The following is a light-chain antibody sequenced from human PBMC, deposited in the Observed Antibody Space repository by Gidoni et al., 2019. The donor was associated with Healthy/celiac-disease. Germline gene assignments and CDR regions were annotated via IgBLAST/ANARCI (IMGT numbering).Light chain of an antibody. J-gene: IGKJ4*01. V-gene: IGKV1-9*01. CDR1: QGISSY. CDR2: AAS. CDR3: QQLNSYPRS. Sequence: DIQLTQSPSFLSASVGDRVTITCRASQGISSYLAWYQQKPGKAPKLLIYAASTLQSGVPSRFSGSGSGTEFTLTISSLQPEELATYYCQQLNSYPRSFGGGTKVEIK.